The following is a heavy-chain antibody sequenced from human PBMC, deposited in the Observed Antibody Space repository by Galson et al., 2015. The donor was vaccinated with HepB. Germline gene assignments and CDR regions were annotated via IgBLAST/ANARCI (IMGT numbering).Heavy chain of an antibody. CDR1: GFTFSSYA. J-gene: IGHJ6*02. Sequence: SLRLSCAASGFTFSSYAMSWVRQAPGKGLEWVSAISGSGGSTYYADSVKGRFTISRDNSKNTLYLQMNSLRAEDTAVYYCAKDLVAVADRYYYYGMDVWGQGTTVTVSS. V-gene: IGHV3-23*01. CDR2: ISGSGGST. D-gene: IGHD6-19*01. CDR3: AKDLVAVADRYYYYGMDV.